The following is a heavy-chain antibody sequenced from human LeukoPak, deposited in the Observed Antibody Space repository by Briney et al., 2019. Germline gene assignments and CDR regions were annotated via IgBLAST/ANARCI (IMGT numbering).Heavy chain of an antibody. V-gene: IGHV3-11*01. Sequence: GGSLRLSCAASGFTFSDYYMSWIRQAPGKGLEWVSYISSSGSTIYYADSVKGRFTISRDNAKNSLYLQMNSLRAEDTAVYYCARESPSGSPVRGFDHWGQGTLVTVSS. CDR1: GFTFSDYY. CDR2: ISSSGSTI. CDR3: ARESPSGSPVRGFDH. J-gene: IGHJ4*02. D-gene: IGHD1-26*01.